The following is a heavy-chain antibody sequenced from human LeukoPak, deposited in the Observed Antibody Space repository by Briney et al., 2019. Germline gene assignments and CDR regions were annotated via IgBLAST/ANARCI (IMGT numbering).Heavy chain of an antibody. D-gene: IGHD3-16*01. CDR1: GYSFTNYW. V-gene: IGHV5-51*01. CDR2: IYPGDSDT. CDR3: ARPWAGDRGAFDI. Sequence: GESLKISCKGSGYSFTNYWIGWVRQMPGKGLEWMGIIYPGDSDTRYSPSFQGQVTISADKPISTAYLQWSSLKASDTAMYYCARPWAGDRGAFDIWGQGTMVTVSS. J-gene: IGHJ3*02.